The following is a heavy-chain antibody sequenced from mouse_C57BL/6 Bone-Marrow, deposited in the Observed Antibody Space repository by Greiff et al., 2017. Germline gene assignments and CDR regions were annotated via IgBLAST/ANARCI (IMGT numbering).Heavy chain of an antibody. Sequence: VQLQQPGAELVKPGASVKLSCKASGYTFTSYWMQWVKQRPGQGLEWIGEIDPSDSYTNYNQKFKGKATLTVDTSSSTAYMQLSSLKSEDSAVYYCAREYYGPWAQGTGVTVSA. CDR2: IDPSDSYT. D-gene: IGHD1-2*01. CDR3: AREYYGP. CDR1: GYTFTSYW. J-gene: IGHJ3*01. V-gene: IGHV1-50*01.